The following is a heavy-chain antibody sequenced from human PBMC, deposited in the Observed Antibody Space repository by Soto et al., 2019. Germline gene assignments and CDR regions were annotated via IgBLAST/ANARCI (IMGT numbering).Heavy chain of an antibody. CDR2: INPSGGST. D-gene: IGHD3-22*01. CDR1: GYIFTNHY. CDR3: ARADYYDSSGFYYDC. J-gene: IGHJ4*02. V-gene: IGHV1-46*01. Sequence: GASVKVSFKASGYIFTNHYIHWVLQAPGQGVEWMGIINPSGGSTNYLQKFQGRITMTRDTSTSTVYMELSSLRSEDTAVYFCARADYYDSSGFYYDCWGQGSLVTVSS.